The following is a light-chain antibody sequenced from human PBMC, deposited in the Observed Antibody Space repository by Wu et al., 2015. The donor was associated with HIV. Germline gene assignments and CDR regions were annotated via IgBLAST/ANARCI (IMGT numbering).Light chain of an antibody. CDR1: QSISSY. J-gene: IGKJ3*01. CDR3: QQSYSTPLFI. CDR2: AAS. V-gene: IGKV1-39*01. Sequence: DIQMTQSPSSLSASVGDRVTITCRASQSISSYLNWYQQKPGKAPKLLIYAASSLQSGVPSRFSGSGSGTDFTLTISSLQPEDFATYYCQQSYSTPLFIFGPGPKWISN.